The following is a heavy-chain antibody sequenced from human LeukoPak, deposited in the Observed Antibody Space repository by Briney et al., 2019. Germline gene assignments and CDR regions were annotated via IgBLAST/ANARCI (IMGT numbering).Heavy chain of an antibody. Sequence: GGSLRLSCAASGFTFDDYGMTWVRQAPGKGLEWVSSISSSSSYIYYADSVKGRFTISRDNAKNSLYLQMNSLRAEDTAVYYCARDSDTIWSGYYDPYYFDYWGQGTLVTVSS. D-gene: IGHD3-3*01. CDR1: GFTFDDYG. CDR2: ISSSSSYI. CDR3: ARDSDTIWSGYYDPYYFDY. V-gene: IGHV3-21*01. J-gene: IGHJ4*02.